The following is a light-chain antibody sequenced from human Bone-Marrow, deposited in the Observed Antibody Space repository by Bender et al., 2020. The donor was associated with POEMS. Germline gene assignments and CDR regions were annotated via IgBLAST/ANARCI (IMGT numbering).Light chain of an antibody. CDR1: SSDVGGYNY. CDR3: CSYAGSSIWV. V-gene: IGLV2-23*02. Sequence: QSALTQPASVSGSPGQSITISCTGSSSDVGGYNYVSWYQQCPGKAPKLILYEVSERPSGVSNRFSGSKSDNTASLTISGLQAEDEADFYCCSYAGSSIWVFGGGTKLTVL. J-gene: IGLJ3*02. CDR2: EVS.